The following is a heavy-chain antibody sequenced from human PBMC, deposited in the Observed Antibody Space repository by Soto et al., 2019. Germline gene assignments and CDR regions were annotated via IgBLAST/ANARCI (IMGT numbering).Heavy chain of an antibody. J-gene: IGHJ4*02. Sequence: QVQLQQWGAGLLKPSETLSLTCAVHGASFSGYSWSWIRQPPGKGLEWIGDIEHSGSTNYNSSLRSRVTIALDTSKNHFSLKLNSVTAADTAVYYCARVGANASDYWGQGTLVSVSS. CDR2: IEHSGST. CDR1: GASFSGYS. D-gene: IGHD1-26*01. V-gene: IGHV4-34*01. CDR3: ARVGANASDY.